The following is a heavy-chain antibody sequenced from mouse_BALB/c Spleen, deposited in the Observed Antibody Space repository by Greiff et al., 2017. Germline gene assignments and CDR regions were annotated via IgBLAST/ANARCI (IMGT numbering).Heavy chain of an antibody. CDR1: GFTFSSYG. CDR3: ARRGLGRGYYFDY. Sequence: EVKLMESGGDLVKPGGSLKLSCAASGFTFSSYGMSWVRQTPDKRLEWVATISSGGSYTYYPDSVKGRFTISRDNAKNTLYLQMSSLKSEDTAMYYCARRGLGRGYYFDYWGQGTTLTVSS. CDR2: ISSGGSYT. D-gene: IGHD4-1*01. V-gene: IGHV5-6*02. J-gene: IGHJ2*01.